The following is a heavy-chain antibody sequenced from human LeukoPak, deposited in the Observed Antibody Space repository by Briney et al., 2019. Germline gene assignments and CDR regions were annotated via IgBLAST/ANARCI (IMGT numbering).Heavy chain of an antibody. J-gene: IGHJ4*02. D-gene: IGHD3-9*01. V-gene: IGHV4-59*01. Sequence: ASETLSLTCTVSGGSISIYYWSWIRQPPGKGLEWIGYIHYSGNTNYNPSLKSRVTMSVDTSKNQFSLKLSSVTAADTAVYSCARLVTGYYIDYWGQGTLVTVSS. CDR3: ARLVTGYYIDY. CDR2: IHYSGNT. CDR1: GGSISIYY.